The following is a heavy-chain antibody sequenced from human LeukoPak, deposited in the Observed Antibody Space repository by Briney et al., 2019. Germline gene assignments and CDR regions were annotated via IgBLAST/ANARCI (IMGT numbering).Heavy chain of an antibody. D-gene: IGHD4-23*01. CDR2: IYYSGST. CDR1: GGSISSGDYS. CDR3: ARFLPDYGGTN. V-gene: IGHV4-31*03. J-gene: IGHJ4*02. Sequence: SETLSLTCTVSGGSISSGDYSWSWIRQHPGEGLEWIGYIYYSGSTYYNPSLKSRVTISVDTSKNQFSLKLSSVTAADTAVYYCARFLPDYGGTNWGQGTLVTVSS.